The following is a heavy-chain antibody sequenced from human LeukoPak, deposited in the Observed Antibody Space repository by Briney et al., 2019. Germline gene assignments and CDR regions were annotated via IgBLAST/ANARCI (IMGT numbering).Heavy chain of an antibody. D-gene: IGHD1-26*01. J-gene: IGHJ4*02. Sequence: SETLSLTCTVSGGSISSSSDYWGWIRQPPGKGLEWIGSIYYSGDTYYNPSLKSRVTISVDTSKNQFSLKLSSVTAADTAVYYCARARYSGSYAAYFDYWGQGTLVTVSS. V-gene: IGHV4-39*07. CDR3: ARARYSGSYAAYFDY. CDR2: IYYSGDT. CDR1: GGSISSSSDY.